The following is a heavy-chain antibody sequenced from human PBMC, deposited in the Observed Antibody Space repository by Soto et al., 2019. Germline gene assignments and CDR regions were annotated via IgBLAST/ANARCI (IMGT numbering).Heavy chain of an antibody. CDR1: GGSFSGYY. Sequence: QVQLQQWGAGLLKPSETLSLTCAVYGGSFSGYYWSWIRQPPGKGLEWIGEINHSGSTNYNPSLXXXXTXSVDTSKNQFSLKLSSVTAADTAVYYCARGGIAAAGFDYWGQGTLVTVX. CDR3: ARGGIAAAGFDY. V-gene: IGHV4-34*01. CDR2: INHSGST. J-gene: IGHJ4*02. D-gene: IGHD6-13*01.